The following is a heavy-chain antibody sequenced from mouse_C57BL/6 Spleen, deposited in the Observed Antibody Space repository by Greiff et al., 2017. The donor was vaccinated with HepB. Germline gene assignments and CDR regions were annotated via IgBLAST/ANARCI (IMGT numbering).Heavy chain of an antibody. CDR3: ARNWEAWFAY. J-gene: IGHJ3*01. CDR1: GYTFTSYW. Sequence: QVQLQQPGAELVRPGPSVKLSCKTSGYTFTSYWMHWVKQRPGQGLEWIGVIDPSDSYTNYNQKFKGKATLTVDTSSSTAYMQLSSLTSEDSAVYYCARNWEAWFAYWGQGTLVTVSA. V-gene: IGHV1-59*01. CDR2: IDPSDSYT. D-gene: IGHD4-1*01.